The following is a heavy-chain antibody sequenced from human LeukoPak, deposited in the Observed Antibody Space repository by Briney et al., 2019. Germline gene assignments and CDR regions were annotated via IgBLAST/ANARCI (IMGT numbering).Heavy chain of an antibody. Sequence: GGSLRLSCAASGSTFSNYWMSWVRQAPGKGLERVGNIQEDGSAKYYVDSVKGRFTISRDNAKNSLYLQMNSLRAEDTAVYYCARVSYGDRYWGQGTRVTVSS. CDR2: IQEDGSAK. CDR3: ARVSYGDRY. J-gene: IGHJ4*02. D-gene: IGHD4-17*01. CDR1: GSTFSNYW. V-gene: IGHV3-7*01.